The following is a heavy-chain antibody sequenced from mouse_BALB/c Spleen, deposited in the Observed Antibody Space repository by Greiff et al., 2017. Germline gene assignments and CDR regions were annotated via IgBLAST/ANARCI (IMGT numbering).Heavy chain of an antibody. CDR1: GFTFSSYA. CDR3: ARNNYGSREREYYFDY. D-gene: IGHD1-1*01. CDR2: ISSGGST. J-gene: IGHJ2*01. V-gene: IGHV5-6-5*01. Sequence: EVMLVESGGGLVKPGGSLKLSCAASGFTFSSYAMSWVRQTPEKRLEWVASISSGGSTYYPDSVKGRFTISRDNARNILYLQMSSLRSEDTAMYYGARNNYGSREREYYFDYWGQGTTLTVSS.